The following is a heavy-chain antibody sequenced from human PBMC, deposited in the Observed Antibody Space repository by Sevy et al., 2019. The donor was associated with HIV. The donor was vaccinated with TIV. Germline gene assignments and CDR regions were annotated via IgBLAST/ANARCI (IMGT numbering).Heavy chain of an antibody. Sequence: GGSLRLSCAASGFTFSNSAMSWVRQAPGKGLEWVANIKQDGSEKYYVDSVKGRFTISRDNAKKSLYLQMDSLRAEDTAVYYCVRDSWLRPSNSPYYFDFWGQGTLVTVSS. CDR2: IKQDGSEK. V-gene: IGHV3-7*03. CDR3: VRDSWLRPSNSPYYFDF. D-gene: IGHD5-12*01. J-gene: IGHJ4*02. CDR1: GFTFSNSA.